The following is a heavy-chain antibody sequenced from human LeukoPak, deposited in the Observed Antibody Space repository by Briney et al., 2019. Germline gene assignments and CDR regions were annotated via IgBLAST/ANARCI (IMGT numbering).Heavy chain of an antibody. Sequence: SVKVSCKASGGTFSSYTISWVRQAPGQGLEWMGRIIPILGIANYAQKFQGRVTITADKSTSTAYMELSSLRPEDTAVYYCARGGKVTSPSAFDYWGQGTLVTVSS. V-gene: IGHV1-69*02. CDR2: IIPILGIA. D-gene: IGHD4-17*01. CDR3: ARGGKVTSPSAFDY. CDR1: GGTFSSYT. J-gene: IGHJ4*02.